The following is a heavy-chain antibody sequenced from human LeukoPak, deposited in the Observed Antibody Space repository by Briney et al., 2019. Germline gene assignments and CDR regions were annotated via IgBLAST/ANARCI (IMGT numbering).Heavy chain of an antibody. D-gene: IGHD3-10*01. CDR1: GFTFSSYA. CDR2: ISGSGGST. V-gene: IGHV3-23*01. CDR3: AKGRTGSRSYWDY. Sequence: PGGSLRLSCAASGFTFSSYAMSWGRQAPGKGLEWVSAISGSGGSTYYADSVKGRFTISRDNSKNTLYLQMNSLIAEDTAVYYCAKGRTGSRSYWDYWGQGTLVTVSS. J-gene: IGHJ4*02.